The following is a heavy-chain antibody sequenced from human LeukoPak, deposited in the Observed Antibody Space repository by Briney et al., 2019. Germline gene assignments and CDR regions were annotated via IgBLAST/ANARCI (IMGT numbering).Heavy chain of an antibody. V-gene: IGHV3-30-3*01. CDR1: GFTFSSYA. CDR2: ISYDGSNK. Sequence: GGSLRLSCAASGFTFSSYAMHWVRQAPGKGLEWVTVISYDGSNKYYADSVKGRFTISRDNSKNTLYLQMNGLRVEDTAVYYCARAYYDFWSGYYKGYCDYWGQGTLVTVSS. J-gene: IGHJ4*02. D-gene: IGHD3-3*01. CDR3: ARAYYDFWSGYYKGYCDY.